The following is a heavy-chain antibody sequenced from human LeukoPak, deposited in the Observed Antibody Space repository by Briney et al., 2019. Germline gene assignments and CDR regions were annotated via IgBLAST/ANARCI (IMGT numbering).Heavy chain of an antibody. CDR2: MNPNSGNT. J-gene: IGHJ6*03. CDR3: ARGTGDFWSGYYTGGYYYNYMDV. D-gene: IGHD3-3*01. V-gene: IGHV1-8*01. CDR1: GYTFTSYD. Sequence: ASVKVSCKASGYTFTSYDINWVRQATGQGLEWMGWMNPNSGNTGYAQKFQGRVTMTRNTSISTAYMELSSLRSEDTAVYYCARGTGDFWSGYYTGGYYYNYMDVWGKGTTVTVSS.